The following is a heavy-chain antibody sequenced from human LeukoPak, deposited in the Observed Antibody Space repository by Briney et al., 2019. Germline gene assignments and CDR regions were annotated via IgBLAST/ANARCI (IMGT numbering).Heavy chain of an antibody. J-gene: IGHJ4*02. Sequence: SETLSLTCTVSGGSISGYYWSWIRQPPGKGLEWIGYIYYSGSTNYNPSLKSRVTISVDTSKNQFSLKLSSVTAADTAVYYCARAGRGYCSGGSCQRPYYFDYWGQGTLVTVSS. D-gene: IGHD2-15*01. CDR1: GGSISGYY. V-gene: IGHV4-59*01. CDR2: IYYSGST. CDR3: ARAGRGYCSGGSCQRPYYFDY.